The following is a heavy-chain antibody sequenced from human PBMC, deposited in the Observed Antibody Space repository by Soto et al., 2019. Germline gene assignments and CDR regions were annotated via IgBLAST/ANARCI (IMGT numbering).Heavy chain of an antibody. J-gene: IGHJ4*02. CDR1: GYTFTSYG. CDR2: ISAYNGNT. CDR3: ARDLSYSSSSQIDY. D-gene: IGHD6-6*01. V-gene: IGHV1-18*01. Sequence: ASVKVSCKASGYTFTSYGISWVRQAPGQGLEWMGWISAYNGNTNYAQKLQGRVTMTTDTSTSTAYMELRSLRSDVTAVYYCARDLSYSSSSQIDYWGQGTLVTVSS.